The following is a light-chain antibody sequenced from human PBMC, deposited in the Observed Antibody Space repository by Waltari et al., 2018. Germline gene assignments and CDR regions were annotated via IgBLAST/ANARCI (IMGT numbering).Light chain of an antibody. V-gene: IGKV3-15*01. J-gene: IGKJ1*01. CDR3: QQYNLWPRT. Sequence: SCRASQSVGVTLAWYQQKPGQAPNLLIYDTSTRATGVPAKFSGSGSGTEFTLTISSLQSEDFAIYYYQQYNLWPRTFGQGTRVEIK. CDR1: QSVGVT. CDR2: DTS.